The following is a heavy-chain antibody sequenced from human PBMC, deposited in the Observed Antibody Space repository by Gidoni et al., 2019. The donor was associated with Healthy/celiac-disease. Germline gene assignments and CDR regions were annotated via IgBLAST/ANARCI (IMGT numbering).Heavy chain of an antibody. V-gene: IGHV1-69*01. D-gene: IGHD3-22*01. CDR1: GGTFSSYA. Sequence: QVQLVQSGAALTKPGSSVKVSCKAPGGTFSSYAISWVRQAPGQGLEWMGGIIPIVGTANYAQKFQGRVTITADESTSTAYMELSSLRSEDTAVYYCAWTPAHSSGYYYYWGQGTLVTVSS. CDR2: IIPIVGTA. J-gene: IGHJ4*02. CDR3: AWTPAHSSGYYYY.